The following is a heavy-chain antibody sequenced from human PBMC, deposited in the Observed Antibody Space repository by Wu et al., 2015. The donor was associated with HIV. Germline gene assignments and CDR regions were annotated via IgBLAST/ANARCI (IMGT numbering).Heavy chain of an antibody. J-gene: IGHJ4*02. Sequence: QVQLVQSGAEVKKPGSSVKISCKASGNTFNAINWVRQAPGQGLEWMGGIIPLFGTTDYAQIFQGRVTITTDESTSTAYMRLSSLRSEDTAVHYCASPRSPGYSSAWPTYFDYWGQGTLVTVSS. CDR1: GNTFNA. CDR3: ASPRSPGYSSAWPTYFDY. D-gene: IGHD6-19*01. CDR2: IIPLFGTT. V-gene: IGHV1-69*05.